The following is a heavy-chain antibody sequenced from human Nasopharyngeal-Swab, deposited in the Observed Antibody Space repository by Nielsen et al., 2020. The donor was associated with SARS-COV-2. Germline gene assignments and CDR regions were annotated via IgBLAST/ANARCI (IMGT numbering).Heavy chain of an antibody. Sequence: GSLRLSCAASGFTFTSYAMTWVRQAPGKGLEWVSAITGSGGTTYSADSVKGRFTISRDNSKNTLYLQMNSLRADDTAVYYCADPPFSEYWGQGTLVTVSS. J-gene: IGHJ4*02. CDR2: ITGSGGTT. CDR3: ADPPFSEY. V-gene: IGHV3-23*01. CDR1: GFTFTSYA.